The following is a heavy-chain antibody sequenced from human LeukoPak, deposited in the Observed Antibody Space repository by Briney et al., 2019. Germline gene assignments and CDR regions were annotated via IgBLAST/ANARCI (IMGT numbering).Heavy chain of an antibody. J-gene: IGHJ4*02. CDR2: MNTNTGNP. D-gene: IGHD4-11*01. Sequence: ASVKVSCKASGYTFTSYAMNWVRQAPGQGLEWMGWMNTNTGNPTYAQGFTGRFVFSLDTSVSTAYLQISSLKAEDTAVYYCARDLYLRFVYGLPAAGYWGQGTLVTVSS. CDR1: GYTFTSYA. V-gene: IGHV7-4-1*02. CDR3: ARDLYLRFVYGLPAAGY.